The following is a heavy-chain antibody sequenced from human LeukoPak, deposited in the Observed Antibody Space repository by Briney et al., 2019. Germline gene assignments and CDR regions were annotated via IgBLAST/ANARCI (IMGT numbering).Heavy chain of an antibody. CDR3: AGRSRSAWYYDY. CDR2: IYYSGSA. J-gene: IGHJ4*02. D-gene: IGHD6-19*01. CDR1: GGSISSYY. Sequence: SETLSLTCIVSGGSISSYYWSWIRQPPGKGLEWIGYIYYSGSATYNPSLKSRVTISLNTSKNQFSLKLSSVTAADTALYYCAGRSRSAWYYDYWGQGTLVIVSS. V-gene: IGHV4-59*01.